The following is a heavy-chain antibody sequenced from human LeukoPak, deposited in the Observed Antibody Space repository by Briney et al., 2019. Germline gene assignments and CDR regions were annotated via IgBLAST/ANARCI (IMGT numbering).Heavy chain of an antibody. J-gene: IGHJ6*02. CDR3: ARGPITIFGVVTPYYYYGMDV. CDR1: GGSFSGYY. Sequence: SETLSLTCAVYGGSFSGYYWSWLRQPPGKGLEWIGEINHSGSTNYNPSLKSRVTISVDTSKNQFSLKLSSVTAADTAVYYCARGPITIFGVVTPYYYYGMDVWGQGTTVTVSS. V-gene: IGHV4-34*01. D-gene: IGHD3-3*01. CDR2: INHSGST.